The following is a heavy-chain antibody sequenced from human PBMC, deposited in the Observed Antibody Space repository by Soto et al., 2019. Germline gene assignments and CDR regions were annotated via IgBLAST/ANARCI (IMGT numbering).Heavy chain of an antibody. Sequence: VQLLESGGGLVQPGGSLRLSCAASGFTFTSYGISWVRQAPGQGLEWMGWISAYNGNTNYAQKLQGRVTMTTDTSTSTAYMELRSLRSDDTAVYYCARDSGWSSWVEMARNDWFDPWGQGTLVTVSS. V-gene: IGHV1-18*04. J-gene: IGHJ5*02. D-gene: IGHD1-26*01. CDR1: GFTFTSYG. CDR2: ISAYNGNT. CDR3: ARDSGWSSWVEMARNDWFDP.